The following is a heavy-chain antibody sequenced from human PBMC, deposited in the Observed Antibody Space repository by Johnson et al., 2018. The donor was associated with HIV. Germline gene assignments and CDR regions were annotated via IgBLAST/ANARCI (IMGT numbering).Heavy chain of an antibody. CDR2: TRNKANSYTT. CDR1: GFTFDDYG. D-gene: IGHD3-9*01. V-gene: IGHV3-72*01. J-gene: IGHJ3*02. Sequence: VQLVESGGGVVQPGRSLRLSCAASGFTFDDYGMSWVRQAPGKGLEWVGRTRNKANSYTTEYAASVKGRFTISRDDSKNSLYLQMNSMKTEDTAVYYCAIGGYYDILTGYYALAAFDIWGQGTMVTVSS. CDR3: AIGGYYDILTGYYALAAFDI.